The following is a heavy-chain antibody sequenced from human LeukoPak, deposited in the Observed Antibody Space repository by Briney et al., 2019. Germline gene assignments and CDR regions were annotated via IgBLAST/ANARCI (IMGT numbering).Heavy chain of an antibody. CDR2: IIPILGIA. CDR3: ARELVGYSYGYDAFDI. V-gene: IGHV1-69*04. Sequence: ASVKVSCKASGGTFSSYAISWARQAPGQGLEWMGRIIPILGIANYAQKFQGRVTITADKSTSTAYMELSSLRSEDTAVYYCARELVGYSYGYDAFDIWGQGTMVTVSS. J-gene: IGHJ3*02. CDR1: GGTFSSYA. D-gene: IGHD5-18*01.